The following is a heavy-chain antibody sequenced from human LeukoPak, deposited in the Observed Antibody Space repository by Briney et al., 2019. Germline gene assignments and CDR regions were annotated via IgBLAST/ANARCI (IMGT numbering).Heavy chain of an antibody. Sequence: GASLKISCQGSGYRFTSYWIGWVRQMPGKGLEWMGIIYAGDSDTRYSPSFQGQVTISADKSISTAYLQWSSLKASDTAMYYCARHPTVAGNHWGQGTLVTVSS. V-gene: IGHV5-51*01. D-gene: IGHD6-19*01. CDR1: GYRFTSYW. J-gene: IGHJ4*02. CDR3: ARHPTVAGNH. CDR2: IYAGDSDT.